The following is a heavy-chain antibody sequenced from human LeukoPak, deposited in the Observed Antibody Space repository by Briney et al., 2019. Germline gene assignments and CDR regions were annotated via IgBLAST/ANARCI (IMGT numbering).Heavy chain of an antibody. CDR1: GDSISSSNSY. V-gene: IGHV4-39*07. CDR3: ARKWGYGDYGEED. J-gene: IGHJ4*02. CDR2: INHSGST. D-gene: IGHD4-17*01. Sequence: PSETLSLTCTVSGDSISSSNSYWSWIRQPPGKGLEWIGEINHSGSTNYNPSLKSRVTISVDTSKNQFSLKLSSVTAADTAVYYCARKWGYGDYGEEDWGQGTLVTVSS.